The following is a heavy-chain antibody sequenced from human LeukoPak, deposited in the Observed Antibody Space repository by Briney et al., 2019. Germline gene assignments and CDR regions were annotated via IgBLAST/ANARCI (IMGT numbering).Heavy chain of an antibody. D-gene: IGHD4-17*01. J-gene: IGHJ5*02. CDR3: AKDFVTTVSFS. Sequence: ASVKVSCKASGYTFTGYYMHWVRQAPGQGLEWMGWINPNSGGTNYAQKFQGRVTMTRDTFISTVYMDLSRLRSDDTAVYYCAKDFVTTVSFSWGQGTLVTVSS. V-gene: IGHV1-2*02. CDR1: GYTFTGYY. CDR2: INPNSGGT.